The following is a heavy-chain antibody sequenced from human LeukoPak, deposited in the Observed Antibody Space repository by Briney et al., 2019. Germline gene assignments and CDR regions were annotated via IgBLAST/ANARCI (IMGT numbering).Heavy chain of an antibody. CDR1: GFTFSSYA. Sequence: PGGSLRLSCAASGFTFSSYAMHWVRQAPGKGLEWVAVISYDGSNKYYADSVKGRFTISRDNSKNTLYLQMNSLRAEDTAVYYCARGSSSPFDYWGQGTLVTVSS. CDR3: ARGSSSPFDY. CDR2: ISYDGSNK. J-gene: IGHJ4*02. D-gene: IGHD6-6*01. V-gene: IGHV3-30-3*01.